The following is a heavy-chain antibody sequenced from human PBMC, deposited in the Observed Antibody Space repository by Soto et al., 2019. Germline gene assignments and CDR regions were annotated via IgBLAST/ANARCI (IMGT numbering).Heavy chain of an antibody. CDR1: GFTFSSYA. D-gene: IGHD3-22*01. Sequence: SLRLSCAASGFTFSSYAMSWVRQAPGKGLEWVSAISGSGGSTYYADSVKGRFTISRDNSKNTLYLQMNSLRAEDTAVYYCAKGDKMIDSSGYYWGMDVWGQGTTVTVSS. CDR2: ISGSGGST. CDR3: AKGDKMIDSSGYYWGMDV. V-gene: IGHV3-23*01. J-gene: IGHJ6*02.